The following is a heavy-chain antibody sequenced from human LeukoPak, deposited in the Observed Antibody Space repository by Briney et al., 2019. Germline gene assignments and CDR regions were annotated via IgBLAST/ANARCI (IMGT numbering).Heavy chain of an antibody. V-gene: IGHV3-30-3*01. CDR2: ISYDGSNK. D-gene: IGHD2-2*01. CDR1: GFTFSSYA. J-gene: IGHJ3*02. Sequence: PGRSLRLSCAASGFTFSSYAMHWVRQAPGKGLEWVAVISYDGSNKYYADSVKGRFTISRDNSKNTLYLQMNSLRAEDTAVYYCATRNCSSTSCQGDAFDIWGQGTMVTVSS. CDR3: ATRNCSSTSCQGDAFDI.